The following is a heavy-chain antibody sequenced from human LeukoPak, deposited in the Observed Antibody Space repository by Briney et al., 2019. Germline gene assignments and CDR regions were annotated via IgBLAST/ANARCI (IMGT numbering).Heavy chain of an antibody. D-gene: IGHD5-12*01. CDR2: IKQDGSEK. J-gene: IGHJ4*02. CDR3: ARDLVVATNRGDY. Sequence: GGSLRLSCAASGFTFSSYWMSWVRQAPGKGLEWVANIKQDGSEKYYVDSVKGRFTISRDNAKNSLYLQMNSLRAEDTAVYYCARDLVVATNRGDYWGQGTLVTVSS. CDR1: GFTFSSYW. V-gene: IGHV3-7*01.